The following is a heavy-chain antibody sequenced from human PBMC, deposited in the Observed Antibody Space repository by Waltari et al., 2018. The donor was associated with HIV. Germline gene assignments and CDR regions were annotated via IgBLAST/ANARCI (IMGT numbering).Heavy chain of an antibody. D-gene: IGHD5-12*01. CDR3: ARQYSGFDYRYVAY. V-gene: IGHV1-2*02. CDR2: IEPKKGAT. CDR1: TYIFTIFF. Sequence: QVQLVQSGPEVKKPGASVKVSCEASTYIFTIFFIHWVGQAPGKGLEWMGYIEPKKGATNHAPKFQGTVPKNKYTSIKTAYMELSGLTSDDTAVYYCARQYSGFDYRYVAYWGQGTLVTVSS. J-gene: IGHJ4*02.